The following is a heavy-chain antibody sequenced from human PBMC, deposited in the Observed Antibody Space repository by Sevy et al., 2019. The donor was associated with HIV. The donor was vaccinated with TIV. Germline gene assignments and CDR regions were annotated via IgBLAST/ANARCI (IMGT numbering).Heavy chain of an antibody. CDR1: RYSLSEIS. J-gene: IGHJ6*02. V-gene: IGHV1-24*01. CDR2: FDPEDGET. CDR3: ATLDFWSDRPFYGTDV. D-gene: IGHD3-3*01. Sequence: ASVKVSCKVSRYSLSEISMHWVRQAPGKGLEWMGGFDPEDGETIYAQKFQGRVTMTEDTSTDTAYMELRRLTSEDTAVYYCATLDFWSDRPFYGTDVWGQGTTVTVSS.